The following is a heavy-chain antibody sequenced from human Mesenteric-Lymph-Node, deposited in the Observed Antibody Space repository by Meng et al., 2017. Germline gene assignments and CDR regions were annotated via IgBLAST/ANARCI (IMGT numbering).Heavy chain of an antibody. Sequence: GESLKISCAASGFTFSSYSMNWVRQAPGKGLEWVSSISSSSSYIYYADSVKGRFTISRDNAKNSLYLQMNSLRAEDTAVYYCARDSLDSSGYYWGNFDYWGQGTLVTVSS. CDR3: ARDSLDSSGYYWGNFDY. V-gene: IGHV3-21*01. CDR2: ISSSSSYI. CDR1: GFTFSSYS. J-gene: IGHJ4*02. D-gene: IGHD3-22*01.